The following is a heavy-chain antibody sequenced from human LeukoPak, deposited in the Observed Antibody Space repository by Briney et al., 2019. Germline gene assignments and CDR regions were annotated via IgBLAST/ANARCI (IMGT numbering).Heavy chain of an antibody. CDR3: ARGRPTGTTFWFDP. Sequence: GASVKVSCKASGYTFNSYDINWVGQATGQGLEWMGWMNPNSGNTGYAQKFQDRVTMTRNTSISTAYMELSSLRSEDTAVYYCARGRPTGTTFWFDPWGQGTLVTVSS. D-gene: IGHD1-1*01. CDR1: GYTFNSYD. J-gene: IGHJ5*02. CDR2: MNPNSGNT. V-gene: IGHV1-8*01.